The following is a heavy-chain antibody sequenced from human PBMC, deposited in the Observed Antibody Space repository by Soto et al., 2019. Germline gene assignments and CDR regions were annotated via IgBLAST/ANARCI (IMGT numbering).Heavy chain of an antibody. J-gene: IGHJ4*02. D-gene: IGHD3-10*01. CDR1: GFTFSSYW. V-gene: IGHV3-7*05. CDR2: IKQDGSEK. Sequence: GESLKISCAASGFTFSSYWMSWVRQAPGKGLEWVDNIKQDGSEKYYVDSVKGRFTISRDNAKNSLYLQMNSLRAEDTAVYYCARASMVRGVPVDYWGQGTLVTVSS. CDR3: ARASMVRGVPVDY.